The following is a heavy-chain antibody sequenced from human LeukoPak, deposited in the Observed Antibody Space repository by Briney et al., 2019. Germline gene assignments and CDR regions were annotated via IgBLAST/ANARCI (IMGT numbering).Heavy chain of an antibody. D-gene: IGHD3-3*01. J-gene: IGHJ6*02. Sequence: GASVKVSCKASGYTFTGYYMHWVRQAPGQGLEWMGWINPNSGGTNYAQKFQGRVTMTRNTSISTAYMELSSLRSEDTAVYYCASGLIFGVVISPDYYYYGMDVWGQGTTVTVSS. CDR1: GYTFTGYY. CDR2: INPNSGGT. V-gene: IGHV1-2*02. CDR3: ASGLIFGVVISPDYYYYGMDV.